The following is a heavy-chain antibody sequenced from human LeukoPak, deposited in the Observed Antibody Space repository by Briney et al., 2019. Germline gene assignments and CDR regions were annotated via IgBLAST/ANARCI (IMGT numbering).Heavy chain of an antibody. CDR1: GFTFGDYA. Sequence: GGSLRLSCTASGFTFGDYAMSWVRQAPGKGLEWVGFIRSKAYGGTTEYAASVKGRFTISRDDSKSIAYLQMNSLKTEDTAVYYCTGDIIVGATSVYYYYGMDVWGQGTTVTVSS. CDR2: IRSKAYGGTT. V-gene: IGHV3-49*04. CDR3: TGDIIVGATSVYYYYGMDV. D-gene: IGHD1-26*01. J-gene: IGHJ6*02.